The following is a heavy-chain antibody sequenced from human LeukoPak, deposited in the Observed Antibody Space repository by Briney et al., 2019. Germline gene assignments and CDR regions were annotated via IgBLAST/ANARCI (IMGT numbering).Heavy chain of an antibody. CDR1: GYTFASYY. CDR2: INPSGGSA. Sequence: ASVTVSCTASGYTFASYYMHWVRQAPGQGLEWMGIINPSGGSASYAQKFQGRVTMTRDTSTSTVYMELSSLRSEDTAVYYCAREGFWSGYPNTNDYWGQGTLVTVSS. CDR3: AREGFWSGYPNTNDY. V-gene: IGHV1-46*01. J-gene: IGHJ4*02. D-gene: IGHD3-3*01.